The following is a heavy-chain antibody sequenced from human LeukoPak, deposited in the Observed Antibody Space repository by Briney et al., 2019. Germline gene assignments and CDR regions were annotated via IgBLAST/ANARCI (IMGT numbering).Heavy chain of an antibody. V-gene: IGHV4-59*01. CDR3: ARYSLYDYVWGSHRQTFAFDY. J-gene: IGHJ4*02. CDR2: IYYSGST. Sequence: HSETLSLTCTVSGGSISSYYWSWIRQPPGKGLEWIGYIYYSGSTNYNPSLKSRVTISVDTSKNQFSLKLSSVTAGDTAVYYCARYSLYDYVWGSHRQTFAFDYWGQGTLVTVSS. D-gene: IGHD3-16*02. CDR1: GGSISSYY.